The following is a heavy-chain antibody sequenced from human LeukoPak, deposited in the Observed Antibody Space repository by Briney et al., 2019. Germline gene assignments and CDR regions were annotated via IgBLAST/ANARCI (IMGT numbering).Heavy chain of an antibody. D-gene: IGHD4-17*01. Sequence: SXKVSCKASGGTFISYAISWVGQAPGQGREGMGGIIPIFGTSNYAQKFQGRVTITTDESTSTAYMELSSLRSEDTAVYYCARVEWGDYGNFDAFDIWGQGTMVTVSS. CDR3: ARVEWGDYGNFDAFDI. J-gene: IGHJ3*02. CDR2: IIPIFGTS. V-gene: IGHV1-69*05. CDR1: GGTFISYA.